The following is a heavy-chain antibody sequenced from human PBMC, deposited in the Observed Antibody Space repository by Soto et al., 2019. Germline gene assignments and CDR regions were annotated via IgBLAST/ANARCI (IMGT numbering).Heavy chain of an antibody. CDR3: EAQAKYSSSMYWFDP. V-gene: IGHV4-31*03. CDR2: IYYSGST. CDR1: VGSISSGCYY. D-gene: IGHD6-13*01. Sequence: SETLSLTFTVSVGSISSGCYYWSWLRQHPGKGLEWIGYIYYSGSTYYNPSLKSRVTISVDTSKNQFSLKLSSVTAADTAVYYCEAQAKYSSSMYWFDPWGQGTLVTVSS. J-gene: IGHJ5*02.